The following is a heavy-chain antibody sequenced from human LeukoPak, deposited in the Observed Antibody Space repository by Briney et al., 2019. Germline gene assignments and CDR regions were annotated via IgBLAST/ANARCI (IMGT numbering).Heavy chain of an antibody. V-gene: IGHV3-48*03. CDR3: ARVRERSYWYFDL. D-gene: IGHD1-26*01. CDR1: GFTFSSYE. J-gene: IGHJ2*01. Sequence: GGSLRLSCAASGFTFSSYEMNWVRRAPGKGLEWVSYISSSGSTIYYADSVKGRFTISRDNAKNSLYLQMNSLRVEDTAVYYCARVRERSYWYFDLWGRGTLVTVSS. CDR2: ISSSGSTI.